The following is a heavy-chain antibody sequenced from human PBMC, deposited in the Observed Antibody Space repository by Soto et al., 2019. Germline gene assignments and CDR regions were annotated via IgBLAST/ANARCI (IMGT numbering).Heavy chain of an antibody. V-gene: IGHV4-31*03. J-gene: IGHJ6*03. CDR3: ARASMVRGRYYYYYMDV. D-gene: IGHD3-10*01. Sequence: PSETLSLTCTVSGGSISRGGYYWSWIRQHPGKGLEWIGYIYYSGSTYYNPSLKSRVTISVDTSKNQFSLKLSSVTAADTAVYYCARASMVRGRYYYYYMDVWGKGTTVTVSS. CDR1: GGSISRGGYY. CDR2: IYYSGST.